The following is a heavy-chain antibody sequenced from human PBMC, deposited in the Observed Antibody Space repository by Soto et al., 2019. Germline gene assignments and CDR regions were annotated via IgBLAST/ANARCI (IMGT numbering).Heavy chain of an antibody. Sequence: QIQLVQSGAEVKKPGASVKVSCKASGYTFTSYGISGVRQAPGQGLEWMGWISAYNGNTNYAQKLQGRVTMTTDTSTSTAYMELRSLRSDDTAVYYCARDLHCSGGSCYTGRAFDIWGQGTMVTVSS. D-gene: IGHD2-15*01. CDR3: ARDLHCSGGSCYTGRAFDI. CDR1: GYTFTSYG. J-gene: IGHJ3*02. V-gene: IGHV1-18*01. CDR2: ISAYNGNT.